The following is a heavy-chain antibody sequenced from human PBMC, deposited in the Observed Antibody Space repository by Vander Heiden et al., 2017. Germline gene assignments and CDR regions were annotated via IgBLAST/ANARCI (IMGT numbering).Heavy chain of an antibody. Sequence: HWVRQSPGKGLEWVAVISYDGSNKYYADSVKGRFTISRDNSKNTLYLQMNSLRAEDTAVYYCARDLAGYSSRVPDYWGQGTLVTVSS. CDR2: ISYDGSNK. J-gene: IGHJ4*02. CDR3: ARDLAGYSSRVPDY. V-gene: IGHV3-30-3*01. D-gene: IGHD6-13*01.